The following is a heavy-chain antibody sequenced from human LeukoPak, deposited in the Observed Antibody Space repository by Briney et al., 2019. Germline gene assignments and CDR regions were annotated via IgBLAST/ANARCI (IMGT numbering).Heavy chain of an antibody. V-gene: IGHV3-23*01. J-gene: IGHJ4*02. CDR2: ISGSGGST. D-gene: IGHD3-10*01. CDR1: GFTFSSYA. Sequence: GGSLRLSCAASGFTFSSYAMSWVRQAPGKGLEWVSAISGSGGSTYYADSAKGRFTISRDNSKNTLYLQMNSLRAEDTAVYYCAKVPFDYYYGSGSYIPYYFDYWGQGTLVTVSS. CDR3: AKVPFDYYYGSGSYIPYYFDY.